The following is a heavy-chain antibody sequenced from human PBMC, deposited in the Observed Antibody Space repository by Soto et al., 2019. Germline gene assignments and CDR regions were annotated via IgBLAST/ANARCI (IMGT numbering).Heavy chain of an antibody. J-gene: IGHJ5*02. CDR3: AREVVVPAGGGSNWFDP. CDR1: GGSVSRGSYY. D-gene: IGHD2-2*01. Sequence: SGTLSLTCTVSGGSVSRGSYYWSRIRQPPGKGLEWIGYIYYSGSTNYNPSLKSRVTISVDTSKNQFSLKLSSVTAADTAVYYCAREVVVPAGGGSNWFDPWGQGTLVTVSS. CDR2: IYYSGST. V-gene: IGHV4-61*01.